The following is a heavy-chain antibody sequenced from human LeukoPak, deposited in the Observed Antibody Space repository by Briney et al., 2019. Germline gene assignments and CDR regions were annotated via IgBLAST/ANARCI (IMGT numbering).Heavy chain of an antibody. J-gene: IGHJ4*02. CDR1: GGTFSSYA. CDR2: IIPIFGTA. Sequence: GASVKVPCKASGGTFSSYAISWVRQAPGQGLEWMGGIIPIFGTANYAQKFQGRVTITADESTSTAYMELSSLRSEDTAVYYCARENIRDLGVFDYWGQGTLVTVSS. V-gene: IGHV1-69*13. CDR3: ARENIRDLGVFDY. D-gene: IGHD3-16*01.